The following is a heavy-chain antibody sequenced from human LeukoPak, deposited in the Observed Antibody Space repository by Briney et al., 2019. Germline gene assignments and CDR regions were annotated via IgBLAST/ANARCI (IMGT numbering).Heavy chain of an antibody. CDR1: GFTFNSFW. V-gene: IGHV3-7*01. Sequence: QPGGSLRLSCAASGFTFNSFWMTWVRQAPGKGLEWVANIKQDGSEKYYVDSLKGRFTISRDNAKNSLYLQMNSLRAEDTAVYYCARESLLWFGESYAFDIWGQGTMVTVSS. CDR2: IKQDGSEK. CDR3: ARESLLWFGESYAFDI. D-gene: IGHD3-10*01. J-gene: IGHJ3*02.